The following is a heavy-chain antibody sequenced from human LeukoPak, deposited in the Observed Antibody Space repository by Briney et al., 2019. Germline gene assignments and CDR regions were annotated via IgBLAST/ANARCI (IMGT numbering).Heavy chain of an antibody. D-gene: IGHD6-13*01. CDR1: GGSISSYY. CDR2: IYYSGST. CDR3: ARVTGYVMEDYFDY. Sequence: SETLSLTCTVSGGSISSYYWSWIRQPPGKGLEWIGYIYYSGSTNYNPSLKSRVTISVDTSKNQFSLKLSSVTAADTAVYYCARVTGYVMEDYFDYWGQGTLVTVSS. J-gene: IGHJ4*02. V-gene: IGHV4-59*01.